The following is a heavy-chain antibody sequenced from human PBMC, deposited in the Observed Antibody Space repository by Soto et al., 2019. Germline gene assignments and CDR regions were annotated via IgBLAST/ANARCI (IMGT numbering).Heavy chain of an antibody. CDR2: IWYDGSNK. V-gene: IGHV3-33*01. D-gene: IGHD5-18*01. J-gene: IGHJ6*02. CDR1: GFTFSSYG. CDR3: ARTPVDTAMVTLNSYYYYGMDV. Sequence: PGGSLRLSCAASGFTFSSYGMHWVRQAPGKGLEWVAVIWYDGSNKYYADSVKGRFTISRDNSKNTLYLQMNSLRAKDTAVCYCARTPVDTAMVTLNSYYYYGMDVWGQGTTVTVSS.